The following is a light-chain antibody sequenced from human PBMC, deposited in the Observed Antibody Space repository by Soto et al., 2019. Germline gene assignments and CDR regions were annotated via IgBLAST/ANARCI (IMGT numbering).Light chain of an antibody. Sequence: QSVLTQPPSVSGAPGQRVTISCTGSSSNIGAGYDVHWYQQLPGTAPKLLIYGNSNRPSVVPDRFSGSKSGTSASLAITGLQAEDEADYYCQSYDSSLSQGVFGTGTKLTVL. CDR3: QSYDSSLSQGV. CDR2: GNS. CDR1: SSNIGAGYD. J-gene: IGLJ1*01. V-gene: IGLV1-40*01.